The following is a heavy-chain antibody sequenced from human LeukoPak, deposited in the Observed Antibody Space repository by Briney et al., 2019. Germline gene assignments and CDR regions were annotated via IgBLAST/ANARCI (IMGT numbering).Heavy chain of an antibody. D-gene: IGHD3-10*01. CDR2: ISYDGSNK. V-gene: IGHV3-30-3*01. J-gene: IGHJ4*02. CDR1: GFTFSSYA. CDR3: ERDGAFEWFGELLPPSSHFDY. Sequence: HPGGSLRLSCAASGFTFSSYAMHWVRQAPGKGLEWVAVISYDGSNKYYADSVKGRFTISRDNSKNTLYLQMNSLRAEDTAVYYCERDGAFEWFGELLPPSSHFDYWGQGTLVTVSS.